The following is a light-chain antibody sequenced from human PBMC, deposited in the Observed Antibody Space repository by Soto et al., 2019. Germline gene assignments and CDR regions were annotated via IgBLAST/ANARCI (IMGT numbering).Light chain of an antibody. CDR3: ATWDDSLNGAV. J-gene: IGLJ2*01. CDR1: TSNIGTNT. CDR2: GNH. V-gene: IGLV1-44*01. Sequence: QAVVTQSPSASGTPGQRVTISCSGSTSNIGTNTVNWYQQVPGTAPKLLIFGNHQRPSGVPDRFSGSRSGTSASLAISGLQSEDEADYYCATWDDSLNGAVFGGGTQLTVL.